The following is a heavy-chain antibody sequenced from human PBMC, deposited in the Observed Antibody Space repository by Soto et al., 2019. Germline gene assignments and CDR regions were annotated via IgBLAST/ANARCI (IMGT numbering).Heavy chain of an antibody. Sequence: PGGALRLSCAASEFTFSSYGMHWVRQTTGKGLEWVSTIGTAGDTFYPDSVKGRFSISRENSKNSLFLQMNSLRAGDTAVYYCVRVARSRRWFSGYYGMDVWGQGTTVTVSS. CDR3: VRVARSRRWFSGYYGMDV. CDR1: EFTFSSYG. CDR2: IGTAGDT. V-gene: IGHV3-13*04. J-gene: IGHJ6*02. D-gene: IGHD6-13*01.